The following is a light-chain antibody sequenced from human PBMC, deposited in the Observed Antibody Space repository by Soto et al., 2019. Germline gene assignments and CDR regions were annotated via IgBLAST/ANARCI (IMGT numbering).Light chain of an antibody. V-gene: IGKV3-20*01. J-gene: IGKJ1*01. CDR1: RSVSNNY. CDR2: GAS. CDR3: QQYGSAPPT. Sequence: EIVLTQSPGTLSLSPGERATLSCRASRSVSNNYVAWYQRKPGQSPRLLIYGASSRATDIPRRFSGSGSGKNVTLTITRLEAEDCAVYYCQQYGSAPPTFGQGTKVESK.